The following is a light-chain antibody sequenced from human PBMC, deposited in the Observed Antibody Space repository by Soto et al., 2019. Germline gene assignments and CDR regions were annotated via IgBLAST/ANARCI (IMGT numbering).Light chain of an antibody. CDR2: WSS. CDR3: QQYYNTPTT. V-gene: IGKV4-1*01. J-gene: IGKJ2*01. Sequence: DIVMTQSPDSLAVSLGERATIDCKSGQSVLYTSNSRNYLAWYQQRPGQPPKLLIYWSSTRESGVPDRFSGSGSGTHFTLTISSLQAEDVAVYYCQQYYNTPTTFGQGTKLEIK. CDR1: QSVLYTSNSRNY.